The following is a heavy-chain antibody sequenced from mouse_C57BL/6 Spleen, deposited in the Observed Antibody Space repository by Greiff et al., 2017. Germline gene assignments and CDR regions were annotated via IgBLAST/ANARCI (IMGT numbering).Heavy chain of an antibody. V-gene: IGHV6-3*01. CDR1: GFTFSNYW. D-gene: IGHD2-4*01. CDR3: TADDYDGFAY. Sequence: EVKLQESGGGLVQPGGSMKLSCVASGFTFSNYWMNWVRQSPEKGLEWVAQIRLKSDNYATHYAESVKGRFTISRDDSKSSVYLQMNNLRAEDTGIYYCTADDYDGFAYWGQGTLVTVSA. CDR2: IRLKSDNYAT. J-gene: IGHJ3*01.